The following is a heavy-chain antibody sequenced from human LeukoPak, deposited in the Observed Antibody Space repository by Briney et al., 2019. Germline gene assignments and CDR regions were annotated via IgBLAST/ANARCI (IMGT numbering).Heavy chain of an antibody. CDR3: AKVGHDYVWGSLIDY. CDR1: GFTFSSYA. CDR2: ISGSGGST. Sequence: GGSLRLSCAASGFTFSSYAMSWVRRAPGKGLEWVSAISGSGGSTYYADSVKGRFTISRDNSKNTLYLQMNSLRAEDTAVYYCAKVGHDYVWGSLIDYWGQGTLVTVSS. D-gene: IGHD3-16*01. J-gene: IGHJ4*02. V-gene: IGHV3-23*01.